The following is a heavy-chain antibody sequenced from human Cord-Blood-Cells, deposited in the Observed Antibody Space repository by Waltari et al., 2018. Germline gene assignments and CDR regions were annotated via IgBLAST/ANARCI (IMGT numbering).Heavy chain of an antibody. CDR2: MNPNSGGT. D-gene: IGHD3-3*01. V-gene: IGHV1-2*02. J-gene: IGHJ4*02. Sequence: QVQLVQSGAEVKKPGASVKVSCKASGYTFTGYYMHWVRQAPGQGLEWMGWMNPNSGGTNYGRKFQGRVTMTRDTSISTAYMELSRLRSDDTAVYYCARDYEGYYFDYWGQGTLVTVSS. CDR1: GYTFTGYY. CDR3: ARDYEGYYFDY.